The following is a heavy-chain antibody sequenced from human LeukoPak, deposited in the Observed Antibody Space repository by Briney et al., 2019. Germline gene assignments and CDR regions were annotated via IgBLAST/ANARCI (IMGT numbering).Heavy chain of an antibody. CDR1: GFTFSNSA. D-gene: IGHD3-9*01. J-gene: IGHJ4*02. CDR3: ARDPLRYLRVGHYDY. V-gene: IGHV3-21*01. CDR2: IDYDSSHI. Sequence: GGSLRLSCAASGFTFSNSAMNWVRRVPGKGLEWVSSIDYDSSHIYYAASVRGRFTISRDNARNSVYLQMNSLRVEDTAVYYCARDPLRYLRVGHYDYWGQGTLVAVSS.